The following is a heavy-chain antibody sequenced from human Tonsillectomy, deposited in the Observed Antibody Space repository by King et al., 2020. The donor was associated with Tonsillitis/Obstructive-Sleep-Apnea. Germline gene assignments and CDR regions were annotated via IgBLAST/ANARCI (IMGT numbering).Heavy chain of an antibody. CDR1: GFTFSSYE. CDR3: AGDKEIVATGRRVGYFDY. Sequence: DVQLVESGGGLVQPGGSLRLSCAASGFTFSSYEMNWVRQAPGKGLEWVSYISSSGSTIYYADSVKGRFTISRDNAKNSLYLQMNSLGAEDTAVYYCAGDKEIVATGRRVGYFDYWGQGTLVTVSS. D-gene: IGHD5-12*01. CDR2: ISSSGSTI. V-gene: IGHV3-48*03. J-gene: IGHJ4*02.